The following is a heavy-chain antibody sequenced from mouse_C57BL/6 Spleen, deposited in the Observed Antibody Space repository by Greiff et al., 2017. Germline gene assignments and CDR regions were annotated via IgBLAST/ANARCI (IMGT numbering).Heavy chain of an antibody. CDR3: ARPYGSSSDWYFDV. CDR1: GYTFTDYN. D-gene: IGHD1-1*01. Sequence: VQLKESGPELVKPGASVKIPCKASGYTFTDYNMDWVKQSHGKSLEWIGDINPNNGGTIYNQKFKGKATLTVDKSSSTAYMELRSLTSEDTAVYYCARPYGSSSDWYFDVWGTGTTVTVSS. J-gene: IGHJ1*03. V-gene: IGHV1-18*01. CDR2: INPNNGGT.